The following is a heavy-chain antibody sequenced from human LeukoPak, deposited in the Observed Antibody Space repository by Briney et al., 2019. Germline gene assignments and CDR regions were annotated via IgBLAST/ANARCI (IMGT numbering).Heavy chain of an antibody. CDR3: ARGEYHQDGIGYNRFDN. V-gene: IGHV3-21*06. D-gene: IGHD5-24*01. CDR1: GFTFNTYT. J-gene: IGHJ4*02. Sequence: GGSLRLSCAASGFTFNTYTMNWVRQAPGKGLEWVSSITASSTAIYSADSVKGRFTISRDNAENSVFLQMRSLRLEDTAVYYCARGEYHQDGIGYNRFDNWGQGALVTVSS. CDR2: ITASSTAI.